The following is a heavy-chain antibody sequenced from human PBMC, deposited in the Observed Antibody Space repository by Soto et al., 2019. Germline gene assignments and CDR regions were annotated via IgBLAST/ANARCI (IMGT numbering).Heavy chain of an antibody. J-gene: IGHJ4*02. CDR2: IIPIFGTP. Sequence: VKVAFTASGVTLTRQDMMWVRQAPGQGLEWMGGIIPIFGTPQYAEKFQDRVTITADESTSTAYMELSSLTSEDTAVYYCATNEGRDGYSFDYWGQGTLVTVSS. CDR1: GVTLTRQD. V-gene: IGHV1-69*01. CDR3: ATNEGRDGYSFDY. D-gene: IGHD5-12*01.